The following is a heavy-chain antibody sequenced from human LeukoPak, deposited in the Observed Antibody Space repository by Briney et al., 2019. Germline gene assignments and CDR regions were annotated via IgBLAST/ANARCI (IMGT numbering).Heavy chain of an antibody. V-gene: IGHV4-59*01. Sequence: PSETLSLTCTDSGGSISSYYWSWIRQPPGKGLEWIGYIYYSGSTNYNPSLKSRVTISVDTSKNQFSLKLSSVTAADTAVYYCAREGELGYCSSTSCPFDYWGQGTLVTVSS. J-gene: IGHJ4*02. CDR1: GGSISSYY. CDR3: AREGELGYCSSTSCPFDY. D-gene: IGHD2-2*01. CDR2: IYYSGST.